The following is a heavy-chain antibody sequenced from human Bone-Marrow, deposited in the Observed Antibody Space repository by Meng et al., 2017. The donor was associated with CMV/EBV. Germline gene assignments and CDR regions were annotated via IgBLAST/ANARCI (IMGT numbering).Heavy chain of an antibody. CDR3: ARIVGATRSDWFDP. V-gene: IGHV4-59*08. CDR2: IYYSGST. J-gene: IGHJ5*02. CDR1: GGSISSYY. Sequence: SETLSLTCTVSGGSISSYYWSWIRQPPGKGLEWIGYIYYSGSTNYNPSLKSRVTISVDTSKNQFSLKLSSVTAADTAVYYCARIVGATRSDWFDPWGQGTLVTVSS. D-gene: IGHD1-26*01.